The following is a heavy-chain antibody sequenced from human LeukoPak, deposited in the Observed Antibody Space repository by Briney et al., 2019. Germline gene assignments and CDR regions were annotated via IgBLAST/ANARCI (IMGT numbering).Heavy chain of an antibody. CDR2: ISNSGGST. Sequence: PGGSLRLSCAASAFTFSTYAMSWVRQAPGKGLEWVSGISNSGGSTPYADSVRGRFTISRDNAKDSLYLQMNSLRAEDTAVYYCASWRTPRSWGQGTLVTVSS. V-gene: IGHV3-23*01. CDR3: ASWRTPRS. J-gene: IGHJ5*02. D-gene: IGHD3-3*01. CDR1: AFTFSTYA.